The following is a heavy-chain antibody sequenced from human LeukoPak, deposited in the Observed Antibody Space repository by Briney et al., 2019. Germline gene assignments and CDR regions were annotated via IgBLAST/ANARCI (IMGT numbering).Heavy chain of an antibody. CDR3: AKDQGDWAYYYDSSGPGNFDY. Sequence: ASVKVSCKASGYTFTSYDINWVRQATGQGLEWMGWMNPNSGNTGYAQKFQGRVTMTRNTSISTAYMELSSLRSEDTAVYYCAKDQGDWAYYYDSSGPGNFDYWGQGTLVTVSS. D-gene: IGHD3-22*01. CDR2: MNPNSGNT. CDR1: GYTFTSYD. V-gene: IGHV1-8*01. J-gene: IGHJ4*02.